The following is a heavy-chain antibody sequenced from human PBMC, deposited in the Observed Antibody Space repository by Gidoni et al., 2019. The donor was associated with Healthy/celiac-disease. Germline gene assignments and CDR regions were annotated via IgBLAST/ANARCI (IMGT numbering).Heavy chain of an antibody. CDR2: ISSSSSYI. CDR1: GLTFSSYS. V-gene: IGHV3-21*01. Sequence: EVQLVESGGGLVKPGGSLRLSCAASGLTFSSYSMNWVRQAPGKGLEWVATISSSSSYIYYADSVKGRFTSSRDNAKNSLYLQMNSLRAEDTAVYYCARDQVLNWFDPWGQGTLVTVSS. J-gene: IGHJ5*01. CDR3: ARDQVLNWFDP. D-gene: IGHD2-8*01.